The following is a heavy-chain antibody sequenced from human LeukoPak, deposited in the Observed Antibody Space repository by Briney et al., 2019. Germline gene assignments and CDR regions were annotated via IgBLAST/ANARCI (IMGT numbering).Heavy chain of an antibody. Sequence: GGSLRLSCAASGFTFSSYAMSWVRQAPGKGLEWVSAIGGSGGSTYYADSVKGRFTISRDNSKNTLYLQMNSLRVDDTAVYYCARGCSTSCYSVYYYYMDVWGKGTTVTVSS. CDR3: ARGCSTSCYSVYYYYMDV. CDR1: GFTFSSYA. V-gene: IGHV3-23*01. CDR2: IGGSGGST. J-gene: IGHJ6*03. D-gene: IGHD2-2*01.